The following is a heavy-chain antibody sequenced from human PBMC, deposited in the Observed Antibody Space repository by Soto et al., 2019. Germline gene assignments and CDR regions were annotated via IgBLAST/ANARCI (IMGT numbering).Heavy chain of an antibody. V-gene: IGHV1-18*01. J-gene: IGHJ4*02. Sequence: QVQLVQPGAEVKKPGASVKVSCKASGYTFTSHGISWVRQAPGQGPRWMGWTSAYNGNTNYAQKLQGRVTMTTDTSSSTAYMEQRSLRSDDTAVDYCARDAPPVDYWGQGTLVTVSS. CDR1: GYTFTSHG. CDR2: TSAYNGNT. CDR3: ARDAPPVDY.